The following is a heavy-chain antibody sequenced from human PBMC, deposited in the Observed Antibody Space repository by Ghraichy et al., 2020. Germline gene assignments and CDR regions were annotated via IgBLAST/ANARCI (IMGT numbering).Heavy chain of an antibody. J-gene: IGHJ4*02. CDR1: GFTFSRYW. CDR3: AVPAHGSDGDY. CDR2: IKQDGSEK. D-gene: IGHD5-24*01. V-gene: IGHV3-7*03. Sequence: GASLRLSCAASGFTFSRYWMSRVRQAPGKGLEWVANIKQDGSEKYYVDSVKGRFTISRNNAKNSLYLQMSSLRAEDTAVYYCAVPAHGSDGDYWGQGTLVTVSS.